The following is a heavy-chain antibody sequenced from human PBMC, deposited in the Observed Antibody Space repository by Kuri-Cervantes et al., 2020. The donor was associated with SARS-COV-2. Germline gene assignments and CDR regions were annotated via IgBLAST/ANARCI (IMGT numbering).Heavy chain of an antibody. CDR1: GFTFSSYW. V-gene: IGHV3-21*01. Sequence: GGSLRLSCAASGFTFSSYWMNWVRQAPGKGLEWVSSISSSSSYIYYADSVKGRFTISRDNAKNSLYLQMNSLRAEDTAVYYCARAITVTDAFDIWGQGTMVTVSS. CDR3: ARAITVTDAFDI. CDR2: ISSSSSYI. D-gene: IGHD4-17*01. J-gene: IGHJ3*02.